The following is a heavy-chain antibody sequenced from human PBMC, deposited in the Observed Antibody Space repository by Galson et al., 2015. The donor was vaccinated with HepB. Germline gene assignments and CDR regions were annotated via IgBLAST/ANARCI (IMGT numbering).Heavy chain of an antibody. CDR1: GGSISSYY. V-gene: IGHV4-59*01. Sequence: ETLSLTCTVSGGSISSYYWSWIRQPPGKGLEWIGYIYYSGSTNYNPSLKSRVTISVDTSKNQFSLKLSSVTAADTAVYYCARGTEYDFWSAYQWGQGTLVTVSS. D-gene: IGHD3-3*01. CDR3: ARGTEYDFWSAYQ. J-gene: IGHJ4*02. CDR2: IYYSGST.